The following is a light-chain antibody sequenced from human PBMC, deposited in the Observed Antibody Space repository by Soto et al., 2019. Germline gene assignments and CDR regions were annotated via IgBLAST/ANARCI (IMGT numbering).Light chain of an antibody. CDR2: AAS. Sequence: QSTKSPPSLSASVGRRVTITCRASQGISSYLAWYQQKPGQAPKLLIYAASNLQSGVPARFSGSGSGTEFTLTISSLQPDDFGTYFCQQYDSYPWTFGQGTKVDIK. V-gene: IGKV1-9*01. CDR1: QGISSY. CDR3: QQYDSYPWT. J-gene: IGKJ1*01.